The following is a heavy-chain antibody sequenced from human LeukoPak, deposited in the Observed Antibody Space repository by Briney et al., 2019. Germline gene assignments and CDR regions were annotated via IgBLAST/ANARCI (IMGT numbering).Heavy chain of an antibody. Sequence: SETLSLPCTVSGGSLSSYYWSWIRQPPGKGLGWIGYIYYSGSTNYNPSLKSRVTISVDTSKNQFSLKLSSVTAADTAVYYCARTSNYWSPYFDYWGQGALVTVSS. CDR1: GGSLSSYY. J-gene: IGHJ4*02. V-gene: IGHV4-59*01. D-gene: IGHD1-1*01. CDR2: IYYSGST. CDR3: ARTSNYWSPYFDY.